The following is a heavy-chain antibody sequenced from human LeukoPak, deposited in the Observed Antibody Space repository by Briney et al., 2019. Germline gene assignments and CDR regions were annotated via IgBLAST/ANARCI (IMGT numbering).Heavy chain of an antibody. CDR1: GFTVSSNY. V-gene: IGHV3-66*01. D-gene: IGHD6-13*01. CDR3: ARDGGGSSWSAVDY. J-gene: IGHJ4*02. Sequence: GGSLRLSCAASGFTVSSNYMSWVRQAPGKGLEWVSVIYSGGSTYYADSVKGRFTISRDNSKNTLYLQMNSLRAEDTAVYYCARDGGGSSWSAVDYWGQGTLVTVSS. CDR2: IYSGGST.